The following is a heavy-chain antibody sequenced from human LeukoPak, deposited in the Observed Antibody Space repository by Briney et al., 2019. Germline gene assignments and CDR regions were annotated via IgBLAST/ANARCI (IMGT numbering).Heavy chain of an antibody. D-gene: IGHD6-19*01. J-gene: IGHJ4*02. CDR2: IYQSGIT. V-gene: IGHV4-4*02. CDR3: ARDPRPRGGWFYFDY. Sequence: SGTLSLTCGVSGDSISSGNYWNWVRQPPGKGLEWIGDIYQSGITNYNPSLKSRVSMSVDKSKNEFSLKLDSVTAADTAVYYCARDPRPRGGWFYFDYWGQGILVTVSS. CDR1: GDSISSGNY.